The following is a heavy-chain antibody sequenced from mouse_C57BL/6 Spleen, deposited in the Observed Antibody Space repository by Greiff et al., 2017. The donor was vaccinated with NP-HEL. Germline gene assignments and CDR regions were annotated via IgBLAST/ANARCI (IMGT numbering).Heavy chain of an antibody. V-gene: IGHV5-4*03. D-gene: IGHD1-1*01. Sequence: EVKLVESGGGLVKPGGSLKLSCAASGFTFSSYAMSWVRQTPEKRLEWVATISDGGSYTYYPDNVKGRVTISIDNAKNNLYLQMSHLKSEDTAMYYCARDYGSSDYWGQGTTLTVSS. CDR2: ISDGGSYT. CDR1: GFTFSSYA. CDR3: ARDYGSSDY. J-gene: IGHJ2*01.